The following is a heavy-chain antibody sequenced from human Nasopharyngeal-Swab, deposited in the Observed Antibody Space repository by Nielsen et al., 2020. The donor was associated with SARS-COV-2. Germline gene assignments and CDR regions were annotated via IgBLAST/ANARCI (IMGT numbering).Heavy chain of an antibody. CDR1: GFTFGSHD. V-gene: IGHV3-13*01. J-gene: IGHJ4*02. Sequence: GESLKISCAASGFTFGSHDIHWVRQPTGKGLEWVSGIDTAGETYYADSVNGRYTISREDVKSFLYLQMNSLRVEDSGVHYCARGRGGYYNLDYWGQGTLVTVSP. CDR3: ARGRGGYYNLDY. D-gene: IGHD3-9*01. CDR2: IDTAGET.